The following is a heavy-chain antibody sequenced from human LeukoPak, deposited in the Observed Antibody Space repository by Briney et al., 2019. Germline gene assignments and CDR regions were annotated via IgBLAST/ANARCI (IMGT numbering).Heavy chain of an antibody. D-gene: IGHD3-3*01. CDR3: ARDLEHRSGYTLDY. Sequence: GGSLRLSCAASGFTFSSYAMSWVRQAPGKGLEWVSAISGSGGSTYYADSVKGRFTISRDNSKNTLYLQMNSLRAEDTAVYYCARDLEHRSGYTLDYWGQGTLVTVSS. CDR1: GFTFSSYA. CDR2: ISGSGGST. V-gene: IGHV3-23*01. J-gene: IGHJ4*02.